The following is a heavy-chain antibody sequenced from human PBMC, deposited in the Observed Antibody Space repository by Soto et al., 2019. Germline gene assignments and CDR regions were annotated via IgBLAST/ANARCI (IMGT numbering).Heavy chain of an antibody. D-gene: IGHD4-17*01. CDR3: ARYGDYARLDAFDI. CDR2: ISQSERT. Sequence: QVQLQESGPGLVRPSGTLSLTCAVSGGSISSSNWWSWVRQPPGKGLEWIGEISQSERTNYNPSLKSRVIVSADKSKNQFSLKMRSVTAADTAVYYCARYGDYARLDAFDIWGQGTMVTVSS. CDR1: GGSISSSNW. J-gene: IGHJ3*02. V-gene: IGHV4-4*02.